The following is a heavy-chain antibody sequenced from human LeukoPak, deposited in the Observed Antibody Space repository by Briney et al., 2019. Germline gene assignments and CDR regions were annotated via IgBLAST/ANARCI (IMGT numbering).Heavy chain of an antibody. CDR1: GFTFSDYY. J-gene: IGHJ4*02. D-gene: IGHD6-13*01. CDR2: ISSSGSTI. Sequence: GGSLRLSCAASGFTFSDYYMSWIRQAPGKGLEWVSYISSSGSTIYYADSVKGRFTISRDNAKNSLYLQMNSLRAEDTAVYYCARVRGSSSWSYYFDYWGQGTLVTVSS. CDR3: ARVRGSSSWSYYFDY. V-gene: IGHV3-11*04.